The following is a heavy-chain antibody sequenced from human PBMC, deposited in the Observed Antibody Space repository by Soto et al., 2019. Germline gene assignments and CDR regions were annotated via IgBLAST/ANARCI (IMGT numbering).Heavy chain of an antibody. CDR1: GGSIRSSSW. Sequence: PSETLSLTSAVSGGSIRSSSWWTWLRQSPGKGLEWIGEIYHAGSPNYNPSFQSRVTTSADTSKNFFSLRLTSVTAADTAMYYCARASSFRGDFDIWGQGTAVTVSS. CDR3: ARASSFRGDFDI. D-gene: IGHD3-10*01. CDR2: IYHAGSP. J-gene: IGHJ3*02. V-gene: IGHV4-4*02.